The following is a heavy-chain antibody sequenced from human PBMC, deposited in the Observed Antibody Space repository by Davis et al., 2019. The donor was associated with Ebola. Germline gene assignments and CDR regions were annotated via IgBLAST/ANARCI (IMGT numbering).Heavy chain of an antibody. D-gene: IGHD6-13*01. V-gene: IGHV4-61*08. Sequence: SETLSLTCTVSGGSISSGGYYWSWIRQPPGKGLEWIGYIYYSGSTNYNPSLKSRVTISVDTSKNQFSLKLSSVTAADTAVYYCARVPIAARRGYYYYYYGMDVWGQGTTVTVSS. CDR2: IYYSGST. J-gene: IGHJ6*02. CDR1: GGSISSGGYY. CDR3: ARVPIAARRGYYYYYYGMDV.